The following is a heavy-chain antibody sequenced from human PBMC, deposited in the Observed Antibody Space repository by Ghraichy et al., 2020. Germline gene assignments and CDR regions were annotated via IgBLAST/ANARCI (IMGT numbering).Heavy chain of an antibody. CDR1: GFTFSSYA. D-gene: IGHD2-8*02. CDR2: ISGSGDSA. V-gene: IGHV3-23*01. J-gene: IGHJ3*02. Sequence: GESLNISCAASGFTFSSYAMSWVRQAPGKGLEWVSVISGSGDSAYYAGSVNGRFTISRDNSKNILYVQMSSLRAEDTAVYYCAKLSAGGVVRAFDSWGQGTMVTVSS. CDR3: AKLSAGGVVRAFDS.